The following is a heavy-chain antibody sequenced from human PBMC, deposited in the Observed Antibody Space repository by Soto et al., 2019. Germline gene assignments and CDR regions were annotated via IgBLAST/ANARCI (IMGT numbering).Heavy chain of an antibody. CDR2: ISYDGSNK. Sequence: PGGSLRLSCAASGFTFSSYGMHWVRQAPGKGLEWVAVISYDGSNKYYADSVKGRFTISRDNSKNTLYLQMNSLRAEDTAVYYCAKGSYFGVVRPRGMDVWGQGTTVTVSS. V-gene: IGHV3-30*18. J-gene: IGHJ6*02. CDR3: AKGSYFGVVRPRGMDV. CDR1: GFTFSSYG. D-gene: IGHD3-3*01.